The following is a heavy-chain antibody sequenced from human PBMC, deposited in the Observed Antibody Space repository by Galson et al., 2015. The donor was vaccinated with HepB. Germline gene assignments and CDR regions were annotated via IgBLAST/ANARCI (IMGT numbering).Heavy chain of an antibody. CDR2: INPNSGGT. CDR1: GFTFTGYY. J-gene: IGHJ3*02. D-gene: IGHD2-2*01. V-gene: IGHV1-2*02. Sequence: SVMVSCKASGFTFTGYYMHWVRQAPGQGLEWMGWINPNSGGTNYAQMFQGRVTMTRDTSISTAYMELSRLRSDDTAVYYCARERYQLLFRAAAFDIWGQGTMVTVSS. CDR3: ARERYQLLFRAAAFDI.